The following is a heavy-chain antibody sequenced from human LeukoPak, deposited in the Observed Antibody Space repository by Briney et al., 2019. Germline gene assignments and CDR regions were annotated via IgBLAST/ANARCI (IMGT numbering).Heavy chain of an antibody. V-gene: IGHV4-34*01. D-gene: IGHD3-22*01. CDR2: INHSGST. J-gene: IGHJ5*02. CDR1: GGSFSGYS. CDR3: ARLSNYYDTPFDP. Sequence: SGTLSLTCAVYGGSFSGYSWSWIRQPPGKGLEWIVEINHSGSTKNSPSLKSRVTISVDTSKNQFSLKLSSVTAADTAVYYCARLSNYYDTPFDPWGQGTLVTVSS.